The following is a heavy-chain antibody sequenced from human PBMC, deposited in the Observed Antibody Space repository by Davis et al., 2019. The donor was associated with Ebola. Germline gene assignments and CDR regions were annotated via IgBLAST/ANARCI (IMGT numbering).Heavy chain of an antibody. D-gene: IGHD6-19*01. J-gene: IGHJ4*02. V-gene: IGHV3-53*04. Sequence: PGGSLRPSCAPPGFTVSSNYMSWARQAPGKGLEWVSVIYSGGSTYYADSVKGRFTISRHNSKNTLYLQMNSLRAEDTAVYYCARGRSSGWPYYFDYWGQGTLVTVSS. CDR3: ARGRSSGWPYYFDY. CDR1: GFTVSSNY. CDR2: IYSGGST.